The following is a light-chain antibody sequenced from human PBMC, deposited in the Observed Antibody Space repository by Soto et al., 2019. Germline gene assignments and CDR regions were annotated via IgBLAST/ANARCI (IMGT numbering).Light chain of an antibody. Sequence: EIVLTQSPGTLSLSPGERATLSCRASQSVSSSYLAWYQQKPGQAPRLLIYGASSRATGIPDRFSGSGSGTDFTLIISRLEPEYFSVYYSQQESCSPRPFGQVTKVDIK. CDR3: QQESCSPRP. CDR2: GAS. V-gene: IGKV3-20*01. J-gene: IGKJ1*01. CDR1: QSVSSSY.